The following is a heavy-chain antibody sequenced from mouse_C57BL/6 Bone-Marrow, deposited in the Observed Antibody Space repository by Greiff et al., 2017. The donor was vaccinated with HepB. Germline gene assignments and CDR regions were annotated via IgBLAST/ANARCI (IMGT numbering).Heavy chain of an antibody. Sequence: VQLQQSGAELVRPGASVTLSCKASGYTFTDYEMHWVKQTPVHGLEWIGAIDPETGGTAYNQKFKGKAILTADKSSSTAYMELRSLTSEDSAVYYGTAYGNYGAWCAYWGQGTLVTVSA. CDR1: GYTFTDYE. V-gene: IGHV1-15*01. CDR3: TAYGNYGAWCAY. J-gene: IGHJ3*01. D-gene: IGHD2-1*01. CDR2: IDPETGGT.